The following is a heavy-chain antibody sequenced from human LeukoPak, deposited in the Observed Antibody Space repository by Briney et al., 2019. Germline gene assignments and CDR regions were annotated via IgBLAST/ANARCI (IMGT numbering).Heavy chain of an antibody. CDR1: GDSISSDKHY. CDR3: ATSVDTYYYGSGSLAVVAY. J-gene: IGHJ4*02. V-gene: IGHV4-30-4*01. Sequence: SETLSLTCTVSGDSISSDKHYWSWIRQPPGKGLEWIGYIYDSGSTYYNPSLKSRVTISVDTSKNQFSLKLSSVTAADTAVYYCATSVDTYYYGSGSLAVVAYWGQGTLVTVSS. CDR2: IYDSGST. D-gene: IGHD3-10*01.